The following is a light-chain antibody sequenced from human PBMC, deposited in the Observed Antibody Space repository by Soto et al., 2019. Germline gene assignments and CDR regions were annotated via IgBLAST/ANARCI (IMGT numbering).Light chain of an antibody. Sequence: EIVLTQSPGTLSLSPGERATLSCRASQSVSSSYLAWYQQKPGQAPRLLIYGASSRATGIPDRFSGSGSGTDFTLPISRLEPEDLAVYYCQQYGSSPTSGKGTKVDIK. CDR3: QQYGSSPT. CDR2: GAS. V-gene: IGKV3-20*01. J-gene: IGKJ1*01. CDR1: QSVSSSY.